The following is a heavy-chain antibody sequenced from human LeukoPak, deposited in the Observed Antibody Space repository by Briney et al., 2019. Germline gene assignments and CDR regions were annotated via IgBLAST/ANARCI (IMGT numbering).Heavy chain of an antibody. Sequence: GGSLRLSCAASGFTFNNYWFSWVRQSPGKGLERVANMNQDEGHKYSVDSVKGRFTISRDNARNSLYLQMNGLRAEDTAVYYCARFRYIGSDLEVFDSWGQGTLVTVSS. D-gene: IGHD5-12*01. J-gene: IGHJ4*02. CDR2: MNQDEGHK. CDR1: GFTFNNYW. CDR3: ARFRYIGSDLEVFDS. V-gene: IGHV3-7*01.